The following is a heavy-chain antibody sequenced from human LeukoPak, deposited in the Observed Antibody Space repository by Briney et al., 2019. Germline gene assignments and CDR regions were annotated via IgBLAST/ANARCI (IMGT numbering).Heavy chain of an antibody. Sequence: GSSVKVSCKASGGTFSSYAISWVRQAPGQGLEWMGGIIPIFGTANYAQKFQGRVTITTDESTSTAYMELSSLRFEDTAVYYCARVSGLAVAGTPPLSFDYWGQGTLVTVSS. J-gene: IGHJ4*02. CDR1: GGTFSSYA. CDR3: ARVSGLAVAGTPPLSFDY. V-gene: IGHV1-69*05. CDR2: IIPIFGTA. D-gene: IGHD6-19*01.